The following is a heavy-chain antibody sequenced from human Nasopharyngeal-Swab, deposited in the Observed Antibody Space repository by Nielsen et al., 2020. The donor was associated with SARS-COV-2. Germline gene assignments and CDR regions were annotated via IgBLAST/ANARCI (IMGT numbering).Heavy chain of an antibody. CDR2: IDWADDK. Sequence: SGPTLVTPPHTFTLTCSFSGFSLTPSGMCVSWVRPPPGKALDCLALIDWADDKYYSTSLKTRLTISRDTSKNQVVLTMTDMDPVDTATYFCARTPPLDYHFDYWGQGALVTVSS. J-gene: IGHJ4*02. D-gene: IGHD3/OR15-3a*01. CDR1: GFSLTPSGMC. CDR3: ARTPPLDYHFDY. V-gene: IGHV2-70*20.